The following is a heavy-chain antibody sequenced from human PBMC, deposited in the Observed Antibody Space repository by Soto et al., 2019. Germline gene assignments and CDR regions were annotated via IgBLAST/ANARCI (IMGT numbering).Heavy chain of an antibody. V-gene: IGHV3-30*18. CDR1: GFTFSSYG. J-gene: IGHJ4*02. CDR2: ISYDGSNK. Sequence: GGSLRLSCAASGFTFSSYGMHWVRQAPGKGLEWVAVISYDGSNKYYADSVKGRFTISRDNSKNTLYLQMNSLRAEDTAVYYCAKRGCSGGSCYFYYFDYWGQGTLVTVSS. D-gene: IGHD2-15*01. CDR3: AKRGCSGGSCYFYYFDY.